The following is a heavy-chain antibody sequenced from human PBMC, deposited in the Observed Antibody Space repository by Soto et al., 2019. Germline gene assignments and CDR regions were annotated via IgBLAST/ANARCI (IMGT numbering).Heavy chain of an antibody. V-gene: IGHV4-34*01. Sequence: QVQLQQWGAGLLKPSETLSLTCTVNGGSLTGYYWSWIRQPPGKGLEWIGEVKDGGSTNYSPSLSGXXSXSAXTSQHHISLRLNSVTAADTAVYFCARGQEGIVATHWDQGARVTVAS. J-gene: IGHJ4*02. CDR2: VKDGGST. CDR3: ARGQEGIVATH. CDR1: GGSLTGYY. D-gene: IGHD5-12*01.